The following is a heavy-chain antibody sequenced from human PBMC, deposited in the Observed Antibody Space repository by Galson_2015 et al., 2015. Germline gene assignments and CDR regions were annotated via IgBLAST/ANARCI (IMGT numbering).Heavy chain of an antibody. CDR3: AHSPYSGSFYYFDY. D-gene: IGHD1-26*01. CDR2: IYWDDDK. CDR1: GFSLSTSGVG. V-gene: IGHV2-5*02. J-gene: IGHJ4*02. Sequence: PALVKPTQTLTLTCTFSGFSLSTSGVGVGWIRQPPGKALEWLALIYWDDDKRYSPSLKSRPTITKDTSKNQVALTMTNMDPVDTATYYCAHSPYSGSFYYFDYWGQGTLVTVFS.